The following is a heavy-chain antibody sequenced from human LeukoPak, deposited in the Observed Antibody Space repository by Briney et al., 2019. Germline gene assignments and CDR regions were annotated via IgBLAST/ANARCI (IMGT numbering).Heavy chain of an antibody. CDR2: IKNDGSDK. CDR3: ADLGYTD. CDR1: GFSFSSSW. V-gene: IGHV3-7*01. Sequence: QPGGSLRPSCEASGFSFSSSWMTWVRQAPGKGLEWVATIKNDGSDKYYVDSVKGRFTLSRDNAKSSLYLQMNSLRVEDTAVYYCADLGYTDGGQGTLVTVSS. J-gene: IGHJ4*02. D-gene: IGHD2-15*01.